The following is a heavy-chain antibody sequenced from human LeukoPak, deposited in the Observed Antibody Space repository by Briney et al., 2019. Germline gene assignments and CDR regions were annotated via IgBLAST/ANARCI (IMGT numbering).Heavy chain of an antibody. CDR2: IHHSGST. V-gene: IGHV4-38-2*02. Sequence: SETLSLTCTVSGYFISSGYYWGWIRQPPGKGLQWIGSIHHSGSTYYNPSLKRRVTISVDTSKNHFSLKLSSVTAADTAVYYCARTSSSGLVGGYYFDYWGQGTLVTVSS. CDR3: ARTSSSGLVGGYYFDY. CDR1: GYFISSGYY. J-gene: IGHJ4*02. D-gene: IGHD6-19*01.